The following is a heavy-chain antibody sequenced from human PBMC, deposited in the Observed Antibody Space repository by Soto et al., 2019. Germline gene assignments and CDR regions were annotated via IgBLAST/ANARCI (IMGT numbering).Heavy chain of an antibody. CDR3: ARALPLIAAAGTGFYYGMDV. CDR2: IYYSGST. J-gene: IGHJ6*02. CDR1: GCSISSYY. D-gene: IGHD6-13*01. V-gene: IGHV4-59*01. Sequence: PSETLSLTCTVSGCSISSYYWSWIRQPPGKGLEWIGYIYYSGSTNYNPSLKSRVTISVDTSKNQFSLKLSSVTAADTAVYYCARALPLIAAAGTGFYYGMDVWGQGTTVTVSS.